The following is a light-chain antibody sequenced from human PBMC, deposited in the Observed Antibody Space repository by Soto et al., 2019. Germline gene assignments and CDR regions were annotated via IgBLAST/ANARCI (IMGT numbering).Light chain of an antibody. V-gene: IGKV1-5*03. J-gene: IGKJ1*01. CDR1: QSISSW. CDR3: QQCHSYPWT. CDR2: KAS. Sequence: DIQMTQSPSTLSASVGDRVTITCRASQSISSWLAWYQQKPGKAPKLLIYKASSLESGVPSRFSGSGSGKEFTLTISSLQPDDFAAYYCQQCHSYPWTFGQGTKVEIK.